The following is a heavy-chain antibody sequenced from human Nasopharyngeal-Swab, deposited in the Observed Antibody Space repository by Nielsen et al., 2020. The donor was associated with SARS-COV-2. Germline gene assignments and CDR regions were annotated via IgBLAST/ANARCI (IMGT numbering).Heavy chain of an antibody. CDR1: GGSISSYY. CDR3: ARISPSYYDILTGYYGYYYMDV. D-gene: IGHD3-9*01. V-gene: IGHV4-59*01. J-gene: IGHJ6*03. CDR2: IYYSGST. Sequence: SETLSLTCTVSGGSISSYYWSWIRQPPGKGLEWIGYIYYSGSTNYNPSLKSRVTISVDTSKHQFSLKLSSVTAADTAVYYCARISPSYYDILTGYYGYYYMDVWGKGTTVTVSS.